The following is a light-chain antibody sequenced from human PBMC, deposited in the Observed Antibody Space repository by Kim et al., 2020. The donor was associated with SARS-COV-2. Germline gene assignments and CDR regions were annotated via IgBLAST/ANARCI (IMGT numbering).Light chain of an antibody. CDR3: QTWDSSTAV. V-gene: IGLV3-1*01. J-gene: IGLJ2*01. CDR2: EDN. Sequence: VSPGQTATTPCSGDELGTIYACWYQKKPGQSPVLVIYEDNKRPSGIPERFSGSNSGTTATLIISGTQAMDEADYFCQTWDSSTAVFGAGTQLTVL. CDR1: ELGTIY.